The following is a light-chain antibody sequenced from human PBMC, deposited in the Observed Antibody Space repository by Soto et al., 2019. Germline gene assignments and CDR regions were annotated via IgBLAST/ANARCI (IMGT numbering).Light chain of an antibody. CDR1: RSDVGGYNY. CDR3: CSYAGSYSYV. CDR2: DVT. V-gene: IGLV2-11*01. Sequence: QSALTQPASVSGSPGQSITISCTGTRSDVGGYNYVSWYQQHPGKAPKLMIYDVTKRPSGVPDRFSASKSGNTASLTISGLQADDEADYYCCSYAGSYSYVFGTGTKLTVL. J-gene: IGLJ1*01.